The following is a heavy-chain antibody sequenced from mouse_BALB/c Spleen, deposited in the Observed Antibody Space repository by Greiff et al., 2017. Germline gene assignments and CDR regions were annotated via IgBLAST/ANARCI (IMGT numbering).Heavy chain of an antibody. J-gene: IGHJ3*01. CDR3: AREGGRAWFAY. Sequence: QVQLQQSGPGLVAPSLSLSITCTVSGFSLTSYGVHWVRQPPGKGLEWLGVIWAGGSTNYNSALMSRLSISKDNSKSQVFLKMSSLQTDDTAMYYCAREGGRAWFAYWGQETLVTVSA. D-gene: IGHD3-3*01. CDR1: GFSLTSYG. V-gene: IGHV2-9*02. CDR2: IWAGGST.